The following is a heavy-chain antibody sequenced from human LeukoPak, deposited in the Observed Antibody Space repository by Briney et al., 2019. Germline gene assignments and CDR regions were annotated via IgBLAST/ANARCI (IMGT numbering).Heavy chain of an antibody. J-gene: IGHJ3*02. V-gene: IGHV3-9*01. D-gene: IGHD4-17*01. CDR1: GFTFDDYA. Sequence: GGSLRLSCAASGFTFDDYAMHWVRQAPGKGLEWVSGISWNSGRIGYADSVKGRFTISRDNAKNSLYLQMNSLRAEDTALYYCAKDTYGDYGMGAFDIWGQGTMVTVSS. CDR2: ISWNSGRI. CDR3: AKDTYGDYGMGAFDI.